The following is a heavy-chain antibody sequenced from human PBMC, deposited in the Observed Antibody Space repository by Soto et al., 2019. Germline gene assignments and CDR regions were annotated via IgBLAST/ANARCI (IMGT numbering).Heavy chain of an antibody. J-gene: IGHJ6*02. CDR3: ARGSRMIEVVTNFYYYGMDV. V-gene: IGHV3-30-3*01. CDR1: GYTFTGYA. D-gene: IGHD3-22*01. CDR2: ISYDGSNK. Sequence: SCKASGYTFTGYAMHWVRQAPGKGLEWVAVISYDGSNKYYADSVKGRFTISRDNSKNTLYLQMNSLRAEDTAVYYCARGSRMIEVVTNFYYYGMDVWGQGTAVTVSS.